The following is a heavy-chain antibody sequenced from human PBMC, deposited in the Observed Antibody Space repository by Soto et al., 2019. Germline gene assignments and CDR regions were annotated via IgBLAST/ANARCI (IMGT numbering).Heavy chain of an antibody. CDR2: TYYRSNWYT. Sequence: SQTLSLTCAISGDSVSSTSTAWSWIRQSPSRGLEWLGRTYYRSNWYTDYAVSVKSRITISPDTSKNQFSLQLNSVTPEDTAVYYCARGSYFSGWVWGQGTLVTVSS. CDR1: GDSVSSTSTA. CDR3: ARGSYFSGWV. V-gene: IGHV6-1*01. D-gene: IGHD6-19*01. J-gene: IGHJ4*02.